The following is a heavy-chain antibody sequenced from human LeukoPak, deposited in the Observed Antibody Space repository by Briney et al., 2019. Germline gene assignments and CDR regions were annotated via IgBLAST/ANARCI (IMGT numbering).Heavy chain of an antibody. D-gene: IGHD6-19*01. CDR2: ISTTGSSI. Sequence: LSLTCAVYGGSFSGYYWSWIRQPPGKGLEWVSYISTTGSSIYYADSVKGRFTISRDNVKNLLYLQMNSLRAEDTAVYYCARVQRGIAVALDYWGQGTLATVSS. J-gene: IGHJ4*02. CDR3: ARVQRGIAVALDY. V-gene: IGHV3-11*04. CDR1: GGSFSGYY.